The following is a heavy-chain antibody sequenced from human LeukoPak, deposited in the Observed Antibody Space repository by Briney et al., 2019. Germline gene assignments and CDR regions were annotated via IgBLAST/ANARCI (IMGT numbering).Heavy chain of an antibody. J-gene: IGHJ4*02. CDR2: IYYSGST. CDR3: ARGGGGDCHDY. CDR1: GGSISSGDYY. V-gene: IGHV4-30-4*01. D-gene: IGHD2-21*02. Sequence: SETLSLTCTVSGGSISSGDYYWSWISQPPGKGLEWIGYIYYSGSTYYNPSLKSRVTISVDTSKNQFSLKLSSVTAADTAVYYCARGGGGDCHDYWGQGTLVTVSS.